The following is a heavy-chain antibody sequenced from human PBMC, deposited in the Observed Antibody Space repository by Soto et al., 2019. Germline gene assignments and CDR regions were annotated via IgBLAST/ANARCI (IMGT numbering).Heavy chain of an antibody. J-gene: IGHJ4*02. D-gene: IGHD6-13*01. CDR2: IYPGDSET. CDR3: ARSPRSSPYFDY. Sequence: GESLKISCQCSGYTFSNFWIAWVRQLPGKGLEYMGIIYPGDSETRYSPSFHGKVTISADRSIGTAYLQWSSLEASDSAFYFCARSPRSSPYFDYWGQGALVTVSS. V-gene: IGHV5-51*01. CDR1: GYTFSNFW.